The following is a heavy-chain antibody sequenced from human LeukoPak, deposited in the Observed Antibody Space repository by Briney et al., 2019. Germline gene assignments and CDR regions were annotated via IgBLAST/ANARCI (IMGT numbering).Heavy chain of an antibody. CDR1: GFTFSTYD. Sequence: GGSLRLSCAASGFTFSTYDMHWVRRTPGKGLEWVAVISYDGRDEYYADSVKGRFTISRDNSKRMLYLQMISLGVDDTALYYCARSYYTDSSSPDYWGQGTQVTVSS. V-gene: IGHV3-30*03. CDR2: ISYDGRDE. J-gene: IGHJ4*02. CDR3: ARSYYTDSSSPDY. D-gene: IGHD3-22*01.